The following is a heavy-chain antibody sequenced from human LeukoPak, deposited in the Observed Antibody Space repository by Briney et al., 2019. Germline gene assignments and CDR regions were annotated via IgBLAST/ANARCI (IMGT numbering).Heavy chain of an antibody. Sequence: PGGSLRLSCAASGFTFSSYWMSWVRQAPGKGLEWVANIKQDGSEKYYVDSVKGRFTISRDNSKNTLYLQMNSLRAEDTAVYYCARTPLGIAVAYYGMDVWGKGTTVTVSS. J-gene: IGHJ6*04. CDR1: GFTFSSYW. CDR2: IKQDGSEK. CDR3: ARTPLGIAVAYYGMDV. V-gene: IGHV3-7*03. D-gene: IGHD6-19*01.